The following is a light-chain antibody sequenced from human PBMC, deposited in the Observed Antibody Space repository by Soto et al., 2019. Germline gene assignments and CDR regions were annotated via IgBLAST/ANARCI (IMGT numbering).Light chain of an antibody. CDR3: QQSSNWPPLT. Sequence: EIVLTQSPGTLSLSPGERATLSCRASQSVSSYLAWYQQKPGQAPRLLIYDASNRATGIPARFSGSGSGTDFTLTISSLEPEDFAVYYCQQSSNWPPLTCGQGKRLEIK. V-gene: IGKV3-11*01. CDR2: DAS. CDR1: QSVSSY. J-gene: IGKJ5*01.